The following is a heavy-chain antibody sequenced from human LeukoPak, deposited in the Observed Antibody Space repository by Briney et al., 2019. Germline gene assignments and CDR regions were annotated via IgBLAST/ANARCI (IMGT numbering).Heavy chain of an antibody. CDR3: ARDLRRGDYVDY. CDR2: ISSSSNTI. D-gene: IGHD4-17*01. Sequence: PGGSLRLSCPASAFIVRSNSMRWVRQAPGKGLECVSYISSSSNTIYYADSVKGRFTISRDNAKNSLYLQMNSLRDEDTAVYYCARDLRRGDYVDYWGQGTLVTVSS. CDR1: AFIVRSNS. V-gene: IGHV3-48*02. J-gene: IGHJ4*02.